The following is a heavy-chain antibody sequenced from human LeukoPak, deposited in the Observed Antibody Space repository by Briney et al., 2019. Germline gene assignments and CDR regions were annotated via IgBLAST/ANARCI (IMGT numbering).Heavy chain of an antibody. J-gene: IGHJ6*03. CDR2: INHSGST. D-gene: IGHD2-15*01. CDR3: ARGGRVVVAATKRYYYYYMDV. V-gene: IGHV4-34*01. Sequence: SETLSLTCAVYGGSFSGYYWSWIRQPPGKGLEWIGEINHSGSTNYNPSLKSRVTISVDTSKNQFSLKLSSVTAADTAVYYCARGGRVVVAATKRYYYYYMDVWGKGTTVTVSS. CDR1: GGSFSGYY.